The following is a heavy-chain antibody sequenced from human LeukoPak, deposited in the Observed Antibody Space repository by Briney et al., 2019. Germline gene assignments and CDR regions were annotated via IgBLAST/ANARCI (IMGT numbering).Heavy chain of an antibody. CDR2: IRSSGSSI. V-gene: IGHV3-11*01. J-gene: IGHJ4*02. CDR3: ARALYSSSWYSVGY. Sequence: GGSLRLSCAASGFTFSDYYMSWIRQAPGKGLEWVSYIRSSGSSIYYADSVKGRFTISRDNAKNSLYLQMNSLRAEDTAVYYCARALYSSSWYSVGYWGQGTLVTVSS. D-gene: IGHD6-13*01. CDR1: GFTFSDYY.